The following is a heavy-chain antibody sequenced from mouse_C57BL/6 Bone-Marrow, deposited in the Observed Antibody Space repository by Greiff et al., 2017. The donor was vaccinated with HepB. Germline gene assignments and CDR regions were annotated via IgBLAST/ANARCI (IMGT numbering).Heavy chain of an antibody. CDR2: IHPNSGST. CDR1: GYTFTSYW. J-gene: IGHJ3*01. V-gene: IGHV1-64*01. D-gene: IGHD1-1*01. Sequence: QVQLQQPGAELVKPGASVKLSCKASGYTFTSYWMHWVKQRPGQGLEWIGMIHPNSGSTNYNEKFKSKATLTVDKSSSTAYMQLSSLTSEDSAVYYCARCPLYYGSSGAFAYWGQGTLVTVSA. CDR3: ARCPLYYGSSGAFAY.